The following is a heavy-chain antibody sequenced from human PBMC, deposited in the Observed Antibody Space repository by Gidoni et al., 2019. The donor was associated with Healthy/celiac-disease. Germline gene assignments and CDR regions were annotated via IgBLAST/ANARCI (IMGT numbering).Heavy chain of an antibody. V-gene: IGHV3-15*01. CDR3: TTLLHCSGGSCYSD. CDR2: IKSKTDGGTT. D-gene: IGHD2-15*01. Sequence: EVQLVESGGGWERLGGSLDSPCQALDYISGNAWMSWVRQAPGKGLEWVCRIKSKTDGGTTDYAAPVKGRFTISRDDSKNTLYLQMNSLKTEDTAVFYCTTLLHCSGGSCYSDWGQGTLVTVSS. CDR1: DYISGNAW. J-gene: IGHJ4*02.